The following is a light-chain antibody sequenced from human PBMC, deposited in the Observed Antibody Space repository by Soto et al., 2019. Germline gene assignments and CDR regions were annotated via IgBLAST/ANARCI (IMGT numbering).Light chain of an antibody. V-gene: IGKV3D-20*02. CDR2: GAS. Sequence: EIVLTQSPGTLSLSPGERATLSCRASHTITNNYLAWYQQKPGQAPRLLIYGASSRATGIPLRFSGSGSGTDFTLTISSLEPEDFAVYYCQQHNDWPPITFGQGTRLEIK. J-gene: IGKJ5*01. CDR1: HTITNNY. CDR3: QQHNDWPPIT.